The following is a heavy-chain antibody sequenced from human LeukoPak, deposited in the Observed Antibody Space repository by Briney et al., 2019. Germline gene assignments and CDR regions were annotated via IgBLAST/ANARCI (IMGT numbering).Heavy chain of an antibody. V-gene: IGHV4-39*07. J-gene: IGHJ4*02. CDR2: IDYSGNT. D-gene: IGHD3-22*01. CDR3: ARAPHFFDTSGSRYYFDY. Sequence: SETLSLTCSVSGGSIRSTTYYWGWIRQPPGKGLEWIGSIDYSGNTSYSQSLMSRVTISVDTSKNQFSLNLSSVTAAATAVYYCARAPHFFDTSGSRYYFDYWGQGALVTVSS. CDR1: GGSIRSTTYY.